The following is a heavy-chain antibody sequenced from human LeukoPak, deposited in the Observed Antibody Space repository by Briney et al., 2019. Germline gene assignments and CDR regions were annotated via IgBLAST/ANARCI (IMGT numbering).Heavy chain of an antibody. CDR1: GYTFTGYY. CDR2: ISAYNGNT. CDR3: ARALTPTYYFDY. Sequence: ASVKVSCKASGYTFTGYYMHWVRQAPGQGLEWMGWISAYNGNTNYAQKLQGRVTMTTDTSTSTAYMELRSLRSDDTAVYYCARALTPTYYFDYWGQGTLVTVSS. J-gene: IGHJ4*02. D-gene: IGHD2-15*01. V-gene: IGHV1-18*04.